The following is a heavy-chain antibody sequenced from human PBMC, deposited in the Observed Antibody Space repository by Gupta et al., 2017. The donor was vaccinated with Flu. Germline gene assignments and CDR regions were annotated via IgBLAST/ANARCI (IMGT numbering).Heavy chain of an antibody. CDR1: GFPLSTSGEA. D-gene: IGHD1-1*01. CDR2: IYWDDSK. J-gene: IGHJ4*02. Sequence: QITLKESGPTLVKPTQTLTLTCTFSGFPLSTSGEAVGWIRHPPGKALEWLALIYWDDSKRYSPSLRNRLTITKDTSKNQVVLTMTNMDPVDTATYYCTHRHPLCHNWKDCGAFDYWGQGTLVTVSS. CDR3: THRHPLCHNWKDCGAFDY. V-gene: IGHV2-5*02.